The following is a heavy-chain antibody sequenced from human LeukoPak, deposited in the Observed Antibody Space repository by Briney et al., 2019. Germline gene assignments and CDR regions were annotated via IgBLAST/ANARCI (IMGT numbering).Heavy chain of an antibody. CDR2: VDPEDGET. V-gene: IGHV1-69-2*01. CDR3: ATVSGCSGGSCPPPVDY. D-gene: IGHD2-15*01. CDR1: GYTFTDYY. J-gene: IGHJ4*02. Sequence: GASVKVSCKVSGYTFTDYYMHWVQQAPGKGLEWMGLVDPEDGETIYAEKFQDRVTITADTSTDTAYMELSSLRSEDTAVYYCATVSGCSGGSCPPPVDYWGQGTLVTVSS.